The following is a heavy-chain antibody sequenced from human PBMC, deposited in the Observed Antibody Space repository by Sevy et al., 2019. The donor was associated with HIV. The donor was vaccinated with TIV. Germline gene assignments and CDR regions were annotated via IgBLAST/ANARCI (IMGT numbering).Heavy chain of an antibody. J-gene: IGHJ4*02. V-gene: IGHV4-30-4*01. Sequence: SETLSLTCTVSGGSISSGDYYWSWIHQPPGKGLEWIGYIYYSGSTYYNPSLKSRVTISVDTSKNQFSLKLSSVTAADTAVYYCARDTVAGTKTFDYWGQGTLVTVSS. CDR1: GGSISSGDYY. CDR2: IYYSGST. CDR3: ARDTVAGTKTFDY. D-gene: IGHD6-19*01.